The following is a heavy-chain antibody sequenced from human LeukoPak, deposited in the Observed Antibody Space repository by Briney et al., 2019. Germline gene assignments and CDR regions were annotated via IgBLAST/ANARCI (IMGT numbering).Heavy chain of an antibody. Sequence: ASVKVSCKVSGYTLTGLSMHWVRQAPGKGLEWMGGFDPEDGETIHAQKFQGRVTMTEDTSTDTAYMELSSLRSEDTAVYYCATARGVVVVPAATDAFDIWGQGTMVTVSS. V-gene: IGHV1-24*01. CDR2: FDPEDGET. CDR1: GYTLTGLS. CDR3: ATARGVVVVPAATDAFDI. D-gene: IGHD2-2*01. J-gene: IGHJ3*02.